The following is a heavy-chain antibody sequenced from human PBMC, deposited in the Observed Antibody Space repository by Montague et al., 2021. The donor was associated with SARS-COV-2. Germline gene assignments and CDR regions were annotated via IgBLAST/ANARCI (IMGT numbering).Heavy chain of an antibody. CDR1: GGSFDSDNFF. V-gene: IGHV4-39*01. Sequence: SETLSLTCSVSGGSFDSDNFFWVWIRQPPGKRLVWVVVISNGSRTFDNPSLKGRVTISVTTSRNQLSLNVKSVTAADTAVYYCARHRRSDVATYYPDFWGQGILVTVSS. D-gene: IGHD3-22*01. CDR2: ISNGSRT. J-gene: IGHJ4*02. CDR3: ARHRRSDVATYYPDF.